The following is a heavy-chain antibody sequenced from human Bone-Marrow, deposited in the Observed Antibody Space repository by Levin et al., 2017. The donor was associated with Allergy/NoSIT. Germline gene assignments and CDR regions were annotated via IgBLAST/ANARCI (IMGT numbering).Heavy chain of an antibody. CDR1: GGSVSSGSYY. CDR3: AREDDYGDVDSFDY. J-gene: IGHJ4*02. Sequence: SETLSLTCTVSGGSVSSGSYYWSWLRQPPGMGLEWIGYIYNSGSTNYNPALKSRVTISVDRSKNQFSLKVSSVTAADTAVYYCAREDDYGDVDSFDYWGQGTLVTVSS. CDR2: IYNSGST. D-gene: IGHD4-17*01. V-gene: IGHV4-61*01.